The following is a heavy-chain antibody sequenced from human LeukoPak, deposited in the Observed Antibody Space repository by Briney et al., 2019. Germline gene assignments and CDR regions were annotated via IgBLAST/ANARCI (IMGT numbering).Heavy chain of an antibody. D-gene: IGHD3-16*01. CDR3: ARGWGYFDC. CDR1: GGTISSSY. V-gene: IGHV4-59*01. J-gene: IGHJ4*02. Sequence: PSEILSLTCTVSGGTISSSYWSWIRQPPGKRLEWIGNLYYSGSTNYNPSLESRVTISVDTSKNQFSLRLTSVTAADTAVYYCARGWGYFDCWGQGTLVTVSS. CDR2: LYYSGST.